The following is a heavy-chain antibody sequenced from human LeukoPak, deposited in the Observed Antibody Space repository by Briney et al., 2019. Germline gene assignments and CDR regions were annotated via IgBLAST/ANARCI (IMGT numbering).Heavy chain of an antibody. CDR1: GFTFDDYA. D-gene: IGHD6-19*01. CDR3: AKDIGQWLAYYFDY. J-gene: IGHJ4*02. V-gene: IGHV3-9*01. CDR2: ISWSSGSI. Sequence: GRSLRLSCAASGFTFDDYAMHWVRQAPGKGLEWVSGISWSSGSIGYADSVKGRFTISRDNAKNSLYLQMNSLRAEDTALYYCAKDIGQWLAYYFDYWGQGTLVTVSS.